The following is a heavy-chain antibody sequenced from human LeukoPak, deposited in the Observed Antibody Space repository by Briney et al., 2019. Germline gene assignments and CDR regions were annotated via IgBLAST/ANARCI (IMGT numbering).Heavy chain of an antibody. J-gene: IGHJ4*02. CDR2: MYYSGTT. V-gene: IGHV4-38-2*01. Sequence: SGGSLRLSCAASGFIFSDYYMTWSRQPPGKGLEWIGSMYYSGTTYYNPSLMSRLTISVDTSKNQFSLKLSSVTAADTAMYYCASDTTKGDYFDYWGQGILVTVSS. CDR1: GFIFSDYY. D-gene: IGHD1-1*01. CDR3: ASDTTKGDYFDY.